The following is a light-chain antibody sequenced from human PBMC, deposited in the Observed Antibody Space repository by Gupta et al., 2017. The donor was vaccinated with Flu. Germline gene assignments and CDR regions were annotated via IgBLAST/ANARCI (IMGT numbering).Light chain of an antibody. Sequence: DIHMTQSPSSLSASVGDRVTITCQASQDIRNFLSWYQQKPGTAPNLLIYDASNLQGGVPSRFSGSGSGTHFTLTISNLQSEDSATYYCQQYDLIPLTFGGGTKVEIK. V-gene: IGKV1-33*01. CDR2: DAS. CDR1: QDIRNF. J-gene: IGKJ4*01. CDR3: QQYDLIPLT.